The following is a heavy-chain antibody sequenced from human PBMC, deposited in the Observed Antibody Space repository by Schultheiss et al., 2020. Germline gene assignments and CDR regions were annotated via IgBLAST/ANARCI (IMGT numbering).Heavy chain of an antibody. CDR2: IYYSGST. Sequence: SQTLSLTCTVSGGSISSSSYYWGWIRQPPGKGLEWIGYIYYSGSTYYNPSLKSRVTISVDTSKNQFSLKLSSVTAADTAVYYCARTITIFGVVYYGMDVWGQGTTVTVSS. CDR1: GGSISSSSYY. V-gene: IGHV4-31*03. D-gene: IGHD3-3*01. CDR3: ARTITIFGVVYYGMDV. J-gene: IGHJ6*02.